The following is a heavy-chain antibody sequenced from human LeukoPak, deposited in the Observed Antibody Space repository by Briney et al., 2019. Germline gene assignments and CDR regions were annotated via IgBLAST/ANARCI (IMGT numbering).Heavy chain of an antibody. CDR1: GFTFSSYA. V-gene: IGHV3-23*01. D-gene: IGHD3-3*01. J-gene: IGHJ5*02. CDR3: ARWGLYYDFWSGPNTP. Sequence: PGGSLRLSCAASGFTFSSYAMSWVRQVPGKGLEWVSAISASGGSTYYADSVKGRFTISRDNSKNTVFVQMHSLRAEDTAVYYCARWGLYYDFWSGPNTPWGQGTLVTVSS. CDR2: ISASGGST.